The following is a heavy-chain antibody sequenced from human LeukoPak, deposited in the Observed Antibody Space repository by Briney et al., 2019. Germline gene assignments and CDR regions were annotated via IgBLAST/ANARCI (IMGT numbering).Heavy chain of an antibody. D-gene: IGHD2-15*01. CDR3: ARVVVVVAATHIDY. CDR2: IYTSGST. J-gene: IGHJ4*02. CDR1: GGSISSYY. Sequence: SETLSLTCTVSGGSISSYYWSWIRQPAGKGLEWIGRIYTSGSTNYNPSLKSRVTMSVGTSKNQFSLKLSSVTAADTAVYYCARVVVVVAATHIDYWGQGTLVTVSS. V-gene: IGHV4-4*07.